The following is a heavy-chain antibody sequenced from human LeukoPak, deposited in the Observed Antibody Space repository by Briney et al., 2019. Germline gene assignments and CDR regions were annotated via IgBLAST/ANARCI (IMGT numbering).Heavy chain of an antibody. V-gene: IGHV3-48*03. CDR1: GFTFSSYE. D-gene: IGHD3-10*01. CDR2: ISSSGSTI. J-gene: IGHJ4*02. CDR3: AKVGTGNQYGSGDFDL. Sequence: PTGGSLRLSCAASGFTFSSYEMNWVRQAPGKGLEWVSYISSSGSTIYYADSVKGRFTISRDNAKSSVYLEMNSLRAEDTAVYYCAKVGTGNQYGSGDFDLWGQGSLVTVSS.